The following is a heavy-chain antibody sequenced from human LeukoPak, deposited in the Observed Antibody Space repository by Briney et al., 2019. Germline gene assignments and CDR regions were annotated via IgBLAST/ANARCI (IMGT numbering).Heavy chain of an antibody. J-gene: IGHJ6*03. V-gene: IGHV1-18*01. CDR2: ISAYNGNT. CDR1: GYTFTSYG. Sequence: ASVKVSCKASGYTFTSYGISWVRQAPGQGLEWMGWISAYNGNTNYAQKVQGRVTMTTDTSTSTAYMELRSLRSDDTAVYYCARLITTVTGARYYYMDVWGKGTTVTASS. D-gene: IGHD4-17*01. CDR3: ARLITTVTGARYYYMDV.